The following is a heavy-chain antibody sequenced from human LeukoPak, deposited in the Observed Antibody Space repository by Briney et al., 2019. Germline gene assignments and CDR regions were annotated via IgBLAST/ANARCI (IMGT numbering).Heavy chain of an antibody. CDR1: GFTFSSYS. CDR2: ISSSSSYI. V-gene: IGHV3-21*01. Sequence: PGGSLRLSCAASGFTFSSYSMNWVRQAPGKGLEWVSSISSSSSYIYYADSVKGRFTISRDNAENSLYLQMNSLRAEDTAVYYCARDSGYSSAEDYWGQGTLVTVSS. D-gene: IGHD6-19*01. J-gene: IGHJ4*02. CDR3: ARDSGYSSAEDY.